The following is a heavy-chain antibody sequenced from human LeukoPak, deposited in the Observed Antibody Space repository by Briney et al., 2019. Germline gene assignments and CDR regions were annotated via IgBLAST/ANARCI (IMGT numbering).Heavy chain of an antibody. CDR1: GFTVSNNY. CDR3: ARDPAAVAIYTYG. V-gene: IGHV3-66*01. J-gene: IGHJ4*02. CDR2: IYSGGST. D-gene: IGHD3-3*02. Sequence: QAGGSLRLSCAASGFTVSNNYMNWVRQAPGKGLEWVSLIYSGGSTSYADSVKGRFTISRDSSKNTLHLQMNNLRVEDTAVYYCARDPAAVAIYTYGWGQGTLVTVSS.